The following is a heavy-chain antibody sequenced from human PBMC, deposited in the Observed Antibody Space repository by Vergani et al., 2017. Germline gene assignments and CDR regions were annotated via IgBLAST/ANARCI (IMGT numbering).Heavy chain of an antibody. V-gene: IGHV1-69-2*01. CDR1: GYTFTDYY. CDR2: VDPEDGET. J-gene: IGHJ3*02. D-gene: IGHD2-15*01. Sequence: EVQLVQSGAEVKKPGATVKISCKVSGYTFTDYYMHWVQQAPGKGLEWMGLVDPEDGETIYAEKFQGRVTITADTSTDTAYMELSSLRSEDTAVYYCATGSYSCSGGSCYGAFDIWGQGTMVTVSS. CDR3: ATGSYSCSGGSCYGAFDI.